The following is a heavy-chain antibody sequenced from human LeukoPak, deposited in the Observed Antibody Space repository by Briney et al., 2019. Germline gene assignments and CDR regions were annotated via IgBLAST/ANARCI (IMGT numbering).Heavy chain of an antibody. J-gene: IGHJ4*02. CDR1: GFTFSSYS. CDR2: ISSSSSYI. V-gene: IGHV3-21*01. CDR3: ARGWHPGYFDH. Sequence: GGSLRLSCAASGFTFSSYSMNWVRQAPGKGLEWVSSISSSSSYIYYADSVKGRFTISRDNAKNSLYLRMNSPRAEDTAVYYCARGWHPGYFDHWGQGTLVTVSS.